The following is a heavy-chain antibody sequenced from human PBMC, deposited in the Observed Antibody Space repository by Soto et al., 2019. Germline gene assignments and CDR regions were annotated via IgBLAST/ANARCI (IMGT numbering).Heavy chain of an antibody. CDR1: GFTFSSYA. D-gene: IGHD6-19*01. CDR3: ARDPKQWLTLRYGMDV. V-gene: IGHV3-30-3*01. CDR2: ISYDGSNK. Sequence: QVQLVESGGGVVQPGRSLRLSCAASGFTFSSYAMHWVRQAPGKGLEWVAVISYDGSNKYYADSVKGRFTISRDNSKNTLYLQMNSLRAEDTAVYYCARDPKQWLTLRYGMDVWGQGTTGTVSS. J-gene: IGHJ6*02.